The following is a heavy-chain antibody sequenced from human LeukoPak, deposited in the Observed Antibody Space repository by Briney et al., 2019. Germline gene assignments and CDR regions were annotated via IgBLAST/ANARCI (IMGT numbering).Heavy chain of an antibody. V-gene: IGHV4-4*02. CDR3: ARGVGLIYSDNEGFRGFFDY. D-gene: IGHD3/OR15-3a*01. Sequence: KASETLSLTCAVSGASISNSNWLSWVRQPPGKGLEWLPEIYHTGITNYNPSLKSRVTISVDKSKNQFSLNLNSVTAADTAVYYCARGVGLIYSDNEGFRGFFDYWGQGSLVTVSS. CDR1: GASISNSNW. J-gene: IGHJ4*02. CDR2: IYHTGIT.